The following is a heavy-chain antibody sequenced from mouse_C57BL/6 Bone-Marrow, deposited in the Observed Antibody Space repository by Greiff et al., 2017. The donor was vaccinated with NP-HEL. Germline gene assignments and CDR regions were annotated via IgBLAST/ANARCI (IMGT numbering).Heavy chain of an antibody. D-gene: IGHD4-1*01. V-gene: IGHV7-1*01. Sequence: EVQVVESGGGLVQSGRSLRLSCATSGFTFSDFYMEWVRQAPGKGLEWIAASRNKANDYTTEYSASVKGRFIVSRDTSQSILYLQMNALRAEDTAMYYCARDNWDWYFDVWGTGTTVTVSS. CDR2: SRNKANDYTT. CDR3: ARDNWDWYFDV. CDR1: GFTFSDFY. J-gene: IGHJ1*03.